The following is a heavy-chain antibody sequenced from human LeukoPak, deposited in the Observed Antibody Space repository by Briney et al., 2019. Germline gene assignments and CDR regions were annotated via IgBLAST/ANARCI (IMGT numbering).Heavy chain of an antibody. Sequence: SETLSLTCTVSGGSFTDYYWGWIRQPPGKGREGSGSIYYRGNTFYNPSLRNRVSISIDTSKGRFSLNLNSVTAADTAVYFCTRDREHGTQDSWGQGTLVTVS. CDR1: GGSFTDYY. D-gene: IGHD1-26*01. CDR2: IYYRGNT. CDR3: TRDREHGTQDS. V-gene: IGHV4-39*07. J-gene: IGHJ4*02.